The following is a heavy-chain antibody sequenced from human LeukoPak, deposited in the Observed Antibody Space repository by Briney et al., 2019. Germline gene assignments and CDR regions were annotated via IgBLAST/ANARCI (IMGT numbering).Heavy chain of an antibody. V-gene: IGHV4-4*09. Sequence: PSETLSLTCTVSGGSISSYYWSWIRQPPGKGLEWIGYFYTSGSTNYNPSLKSRVTISVDTSKNQFSLKLSSVTAADTAVYYCARGYSAYDAHFDYWGQGTLVTVSS. D-gene: IGHD5-12*01. CDR3: ARGYSAYDAHFDY. CDR1: GGSISSYY. J-gene: IGHJ4*02. CDR2: FYTSGST.